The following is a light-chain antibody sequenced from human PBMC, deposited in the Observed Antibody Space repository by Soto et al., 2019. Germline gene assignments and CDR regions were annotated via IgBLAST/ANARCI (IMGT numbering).Light chain of an antibody. CDR2: EVR. CDR1: SSDVGSYNR. Sequence: QSALTQPPSVSGSPGQSVAISCTGTSSDVGSYNRVSWYQQPPGAAPKLMIYEVRNRPSGVPDRFSGSKSGNTASLTISGLQAEDEADYYCNSYTGSSTYVFGTGTKVTVL. V-gene: IGLV2-18*02. J-gene: IGLJ1*01. CDR3: NSYTGSSTYV.